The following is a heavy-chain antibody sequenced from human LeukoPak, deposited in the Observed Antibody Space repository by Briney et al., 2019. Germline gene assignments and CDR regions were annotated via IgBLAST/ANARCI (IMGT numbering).Heavy chain of an antibody. CDR3: AREDILTGYAIDY. D-gene: IGHD3-9*01. CDR1: GGSISSGGYY. V-gene: IGHV4-31*03. J-gene: IGHJ4*02. Sequence: SETLSLTCTVSGGSISSGGYYWSWIRQHPGKSLEWIGYIYYSGSTYYNPSLKSRVTISVDTSKNQFSLKLSSVTAADTAVYYCAREDILTGYAIDYWGQGTLVTVSS. CDR2: IYYSGST.